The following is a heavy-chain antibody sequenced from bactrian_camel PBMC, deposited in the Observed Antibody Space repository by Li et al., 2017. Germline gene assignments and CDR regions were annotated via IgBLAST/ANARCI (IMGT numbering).Heavy chain of an antibody. CDR3: AAYTGGSGGYCYGDKY. V-gene: IGHV3S26*01. CDR2: IDDDGGT. D-gene: IGHD2*01. J-gene: IGHJ4*01. Sequence: VQLVESGGGSVQAGGSLRLSCAASGYIFRRYCGAWFRQAPGKEREWVAAIDDDGGTSYADSVKGRFTISKDNAKYTLYLQMNSLKPEDTAMYYCAAYTGGSGGYCYGDKYWGQGTQVTVS. CDR1: GYIFRRYC.